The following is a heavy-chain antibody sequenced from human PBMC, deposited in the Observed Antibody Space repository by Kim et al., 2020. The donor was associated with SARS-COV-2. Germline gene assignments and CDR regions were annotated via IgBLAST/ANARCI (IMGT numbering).Heavy chain of an antibody. J-gene: IGHJ4*02. D-gene: IGHD1-26*01. CDR3: TSRSMGSGSYYSDY. CDR1: GFTFSNAW. CDR2: IKSKTDGGTT. Sequence: LSLTCAASGFTFSNAWMSWVRQAPGKGLEWVGRIKSKTDGGTTDYAAPVKGRFTISRDDSKNTLYLQMNSLKTEDTAVYYCTSRSMGSGSYYSDYWGQGTLVTVSS. V-gene: IGHV3-15*01.